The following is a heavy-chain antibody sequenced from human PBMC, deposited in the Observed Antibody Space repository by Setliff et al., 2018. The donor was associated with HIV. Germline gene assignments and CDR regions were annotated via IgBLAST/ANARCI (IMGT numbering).Heavy chain of an antibody. CDR3: ARVDRVESAFDI. Sequence: SETLSLTCSVSGGSIRSHWSWIRQPPGKGLEWVGYIHYSGSTKYNSSLKRRVTMSIDTSKNQFSLKLSSATAADTAIYYCARVDRVESAFDIWGQGAMVTSSS. J-gene: IGHJ3*02. V-gene: IGHV4-59*11. D-gene: IGHD2-15*01. CDR2: IHYSGST. CDR1: GGSIRSH.